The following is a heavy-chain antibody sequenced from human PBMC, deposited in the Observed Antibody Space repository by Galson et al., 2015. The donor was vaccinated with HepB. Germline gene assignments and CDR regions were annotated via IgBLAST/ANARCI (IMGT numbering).Heavy chain of an antibody. Sequence: SLRLSCAASGFTFDDYAMHWVRQAPGKGLEWVSGISWNSGSIGYADSVKGRFTISRDNAKNSLYLQMNSLRAEDTALYYCAKDLRGGGDQPAFDYWGQGTLVTVSS. CDR2: ISWNSGSI. CDR3: AKDLRGGGDQPAFDY. J-gene: IGHJ4*02. V-gene: IGHV3-9*01. CDR1: GFTFDDYA. D-gene: IGHD4-17*01.